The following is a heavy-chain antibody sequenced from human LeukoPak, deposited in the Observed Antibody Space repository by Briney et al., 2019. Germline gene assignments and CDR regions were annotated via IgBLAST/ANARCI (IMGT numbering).Heavy chain of an antibody. D-gene: IGHD1-14*01. CDR2: IYYSGST. Sequence: KSLETLSLTCTVSGGSISSGGYYWSWIRQHPGKGLEWIGYIYYSGSTYYNPSLKSRVTISVDTSKNQFSLKLGSVTAADTAVYYCARVPRREAFDIWGQGTMVTVSS. V-gene: IGHV4-31*03. J-gene: IGHJ3*02. CDR1: GGSISSGGYY. CDR3: ARVPRREAFDI.